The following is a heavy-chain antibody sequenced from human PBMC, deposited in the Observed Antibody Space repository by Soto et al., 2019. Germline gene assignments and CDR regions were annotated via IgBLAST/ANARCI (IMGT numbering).Heavy chain of an antibody. V-gene: IGHV1-69*13. Sequence: GASVKVSCKASGGTFSSYAISWVRQAPGQGLEWMGGIIPIFGTANYAQKFQGRVTITADESTSTAYMELSSLRSEDTAVYYCAGYYYDSSGYAPFDYWGQGTLVTVSS. CDR3: AGYYYDSSGYAPFDY. D-gene: IGHD3-22*01. J-gene: IGHJ4*02. CDR2: IIPIFGTA. CDR1: GGTFSSYA.